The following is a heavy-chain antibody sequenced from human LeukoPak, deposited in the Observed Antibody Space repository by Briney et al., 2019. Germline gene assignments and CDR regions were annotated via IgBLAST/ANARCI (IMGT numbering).Heavy chain of an antibody. CDR1: GYTFTSYA. V-gene: IGHV7-4-1*02. CDR2: INTNTGNP. D-gene: IGHD3-10*01. Sequence: ASVKVSCKASGYTFTSYAMNWVRQAPGQGLEWMGWINTNTGNPTYAQGFTGRFVFSLDTSVSTAYLQISSLKAEDTAVYYCARTRGLLWFGESDSDAFDIWGQGTMVTVSS. CDR3: ARTRGLLWFGESDSDAFDI. J-gene: IGHJ3*02.